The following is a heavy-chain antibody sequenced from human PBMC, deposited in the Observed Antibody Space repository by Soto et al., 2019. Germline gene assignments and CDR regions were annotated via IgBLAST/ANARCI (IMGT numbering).Heavy chain of an antibody. Sequence: PGGSLRLSCTGAGFTFSKFWMNWVRQAPGKGLEWVANLSPDGTSKHYLDSAKGRFTISRDNGKNSVYLEMNSLRAEDTAVYYCLSGGEASTWSQGTLVTVSS. CDR1: GFTFSKFW. D-gene: IGHD2-15*01. V-gene: IGHV3-7*01. CDR3: LSGGEAST. CDR2: LSPDGTSK. J-gene: IGHJ5*02.